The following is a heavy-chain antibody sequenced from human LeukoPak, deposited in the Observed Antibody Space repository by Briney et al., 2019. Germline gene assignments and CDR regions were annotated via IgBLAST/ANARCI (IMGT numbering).Heavy chain of an antibody. J-gene: IGHJ4*02. D-gene: IGHD3-16*02. CDR2: ISAYNGNT. Sequence: ASVKVPCKASGYTFTSYGISWVRQAPGQGLEWMGWISAYNGNTNYAQKLQGRVTMTTDTSTSTAYMELRSLRSDDTAVYYCARDHDYVWGSYRLPVNWGQGTLVTVSS. V-gene: IGHV1-18*01. CDR1: GYTFTSYG. CDR3: ARDHDYVWGSYRLPVN.